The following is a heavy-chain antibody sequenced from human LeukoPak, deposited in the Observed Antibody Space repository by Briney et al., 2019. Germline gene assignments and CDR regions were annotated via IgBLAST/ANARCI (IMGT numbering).Heavy chain of an antibody. J-gene: IGHJ4*02. CDR1: GFTFSSYA. Sequence: GGSLRLSCAASGFTFSSYAMSWVRQAPGKGLEWVSAISGSGGSTYYADSVKGRFTISRDNSKNTLYLQMNSLRAEDTAVYYCAKSPATYGSGSYLNGYWGQGTLVTVSS. D-gene: IGHD3-10*01. CDR2: ISGSGGST. CDR3: AKSPATYGSGSYLNGY. V-gene: IGHV3-23*01.